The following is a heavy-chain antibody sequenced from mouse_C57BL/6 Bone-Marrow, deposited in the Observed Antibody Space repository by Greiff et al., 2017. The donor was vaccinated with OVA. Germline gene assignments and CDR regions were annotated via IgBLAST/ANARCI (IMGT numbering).Heavy chain of an antibody. J-gene: IGHJ4*01. V-gene: IGHV5-4*01. CDR3: AREGRRYYAMDY. Sequence: EVHLVESGGGLVKPGGSLKLSCAASGFTFSSYAMSWVRQTPEKRLEWVATISDGGSYTYYPDNVKGRFTISRDNAKNNLYLQMSHLKSEDTAMYYCAREGRRYYAMDYWGQGTSVTVSS. CDR2: ISDGGSYT. CDR1: GFTFSSYA.